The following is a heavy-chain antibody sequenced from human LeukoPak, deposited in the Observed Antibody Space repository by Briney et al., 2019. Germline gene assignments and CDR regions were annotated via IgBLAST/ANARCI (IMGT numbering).Heavy chain of an antibody. CDR1: GGSISSGGYY. V-gene: IGHV4-31*03. J-gene: IGHJ5*02. CDR2: IYYSGST. D-gene: IGHD2-2*01. Sequence: PSETLSLTCTVSGGSISSGGYYWSWIRQHPGKGLEWIGYIYYSGSTYYNPSLKSRVTISVDTSKNQFSLKLSSVTAADTAVYYCARRTHSIVVVPAARSGCFDPWGQGTLVTVSS. CDR3: ARRTHSIVVVPAARSGCFDP.